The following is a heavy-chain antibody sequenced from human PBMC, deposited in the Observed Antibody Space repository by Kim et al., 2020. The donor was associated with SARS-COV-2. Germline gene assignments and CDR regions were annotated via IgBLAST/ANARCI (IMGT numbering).Heavy chain of an antibody. CDR1: GFTFSGSA. V-gene: IGHV3-73*01. CDR3: TSQINGPNIYYYYGMDV. CDR2: IRSKANSYAT. J-gene: IGHJ6*02. Sequence: GGSLRLSCAASGFTFSGSAMHWVRQASGKGLEWVGRIRSKANSYATTYAASVKGRFTISRDDSKNTAYLQMNSLKTEDTAVYYCTSQINGPNIYYYYGMDVWGQGTTVTVSS.